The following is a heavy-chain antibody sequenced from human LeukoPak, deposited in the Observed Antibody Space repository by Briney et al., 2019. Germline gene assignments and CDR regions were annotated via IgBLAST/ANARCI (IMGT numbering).Heavy chain of an antibody. V-gene: IGHV3-74*01. J-gene: IGHJ4*02. Sequence: GGSLRLSCAASGFTFSGYWMHWVRQAPGKGLVWVSRINSDGSSTTYADSVKGRFTISRDNAKNTLYLQMNSLRAEDTALYYCAKDPSPYYYDSRGYYFDYWGQGTLVTVSS. D-gene: IGHD3-22*01. CDR1: GFTFSGYW. CDR2: INSDGSST. CDR3: AKDPSPYYYDSRGYYFDY.